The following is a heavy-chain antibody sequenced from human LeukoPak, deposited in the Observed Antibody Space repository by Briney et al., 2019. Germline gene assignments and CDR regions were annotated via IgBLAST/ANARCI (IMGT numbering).Heavy chain of an antibody. V-gene: IGHV1-2*02. Sequence: ASVTVSFKASGYTLTGYYMHWVRQAPGQGLEWMGWMNRNSGGSKYAQKFQGRVTMTRDTSISTAYMALSRLRSDDAAMYYCARDKLGLGELSLYDQWGQGTLVTVFS. J-gene: IGHJ5*02. D-gene: IGHD3-16*02. CDR1: GYTLTGYY. CDR2: MNRNSGGS. CDR3: ARDKLGLGELSLYDQ.